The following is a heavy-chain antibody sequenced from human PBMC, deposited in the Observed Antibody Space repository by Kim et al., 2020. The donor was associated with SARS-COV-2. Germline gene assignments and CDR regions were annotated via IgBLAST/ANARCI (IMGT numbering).Heavy chain of an antibody. CDR1: GYTFTGYY. V-gene: IGHV1-2*06. CDR3: ARERRASYLLDY. J-gene: IGHJ4*02. CDR2: INPNSGGT. Sequence: ASVKVSCKASGYTFTGYYMHWVRQAPGQGLEWMGRINPNSGGTNYAQKFQGRVTMTRDTSISTAYMELSRLRSDDTAVYYCARERRASYLLDYWGQGTLVTVSS.